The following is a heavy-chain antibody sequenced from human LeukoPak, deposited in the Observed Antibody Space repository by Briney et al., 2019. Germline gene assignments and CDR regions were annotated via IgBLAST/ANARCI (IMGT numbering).Heavy chain of an antibody. CDR3: VRDGVGAPPFDY. D-gene: IGHD1-26*01. V-gene: IGHV3-74*01. CDR1: GFTFGYHW. Sequence: GGSLRLSCAASGFTFGYHWMHWVRQTPGKGLVWVSRIKGDGSSTSHADSVKGRFTISRDNAKNRLDLQMNNLRVEDTAVYYCVRDGVGAPPFDYWGEGVLVTVSS. J-gene: IGHJ4*02. CDR2: IKGDGSST.